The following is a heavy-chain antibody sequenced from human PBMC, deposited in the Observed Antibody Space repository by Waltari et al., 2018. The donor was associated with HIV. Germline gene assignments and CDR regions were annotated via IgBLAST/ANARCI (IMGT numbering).Heavy chain of an antibody. J-gene: IGHJ4*02. CDR3: ATSWGYCGSGRCYYPFEY. CDR1: GFSFKSHA. D-gene: IGHD2-2*01. Sequence: EIQLLESGGGSLQPGESLRLSCVGSGFSFKSHAMSWVRQAPGKGLEWVAAISGSSSDTFYADAVRGRFTICRDNSKDTLFLQLNSLGPEDTATYFCATSWGYCGSGRCYYPFEYWGQGTLVTVSS. V-gene: IGHV3-23*01. CDR2: ISGSSSDT.